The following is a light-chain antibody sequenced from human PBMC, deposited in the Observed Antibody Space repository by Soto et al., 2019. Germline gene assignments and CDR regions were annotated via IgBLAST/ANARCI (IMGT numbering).Light chain of an antibody. V-gene: IGKV3-15*01. CDR1: QSVSSN. J-gene: IGKJ1*01. CDR3: QQYNNWRPWT. CDR2: DAS. Sequence: EIVMTQSPATLSVSPGERATISCRASQSVSSNLAWYQQKPGQAPRLLIYDASTRDTGIPARFSGSGSGTEFTITISSRQSEDFAVYYCQQYNNWRPWTFGQGTKVEIK.